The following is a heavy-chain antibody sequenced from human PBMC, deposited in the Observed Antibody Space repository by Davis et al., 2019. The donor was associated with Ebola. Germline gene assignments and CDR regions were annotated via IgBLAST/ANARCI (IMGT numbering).Heavy chain of an antibody. CDR2: ISSSSSYI. CDR3: AGRTGSIHNNWFDP. V-gene: IGHV3-21*01. CDR1: GFTFSSYS. Sequence: GESLKISCAASGFTFSSYSMNWVRQAPGKGLEWVSSISSSSSYIYYADSVKGRFTISRDNAKNSLYLQMNSLRAEDTAVYYCAGRTGSIHNNWFDPWGQGTLVTVSS. J-gene: IGHJ5*02. D-gene: IGHD4-17*01.